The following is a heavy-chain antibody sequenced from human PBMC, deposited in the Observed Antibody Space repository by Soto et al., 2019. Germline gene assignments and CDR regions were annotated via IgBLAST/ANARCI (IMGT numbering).Heavy chain of an antibody. V-gene: IGHV3-30-3*01. CDR3: ARGSYGDPLIDY. Sequence: GGSLRLSCAASGFTFSSYAMHWVRQAPGKGLEWVAVISYDGSNKYYADSVKGRFTISRDNSKNTLYLQMNSLRAEDTAVYYCARGSYGDPLIDYWGQGTLVTVSS. CDR2: ISYDGSNK. CDR1: GFTFSSYA. J-gene: IGHJ4*02. D-gene: IGHD4-17*01.